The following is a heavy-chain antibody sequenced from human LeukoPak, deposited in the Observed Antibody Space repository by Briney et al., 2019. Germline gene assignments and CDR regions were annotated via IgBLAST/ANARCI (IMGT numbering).Heavy chain of an antibody. Sequence: PGRSLRLSCAASGFTFSSYGMHWVRQAPGKGLEWVAVISYDGSNKYYADSVKGRFTISRDNSKNTLYLQMNSLRAEDTAVYYCAKDSSLGGSSWYGGYYGMDVWGQGTTVTVSS. D-gene: IGHD6-13*01. CDR2: ISYDGSNK. CDR1: GFTFSSYG. V-gene: IGHV3-30*18. J-gene: IGHJ6*02. CDR3: AKDSSLGGSSWYGGYYGMDV.